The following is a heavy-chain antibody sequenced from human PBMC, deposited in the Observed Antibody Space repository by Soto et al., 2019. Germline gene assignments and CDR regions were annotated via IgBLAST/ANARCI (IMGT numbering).Heavy chain of an antibody. CDR1: GDSISSSAW. CDR3: ARSPCSAISCYAGRAFDI. V-gene: IGHV4-4*02. Sequence: QVQLQESGPGLVKPSGTLSLACTVSGDSISSSAWWAWVRQTPGKGLEWIGEIHHTGTVNYNPARTSRVTISVDKAKNQFSLKLTSVPAADTAVYYCARSPCSAISCYAGRAFDIWGQGTMVTVSS. CDR2: IHHTGTV. J-gene: IGHJ3*02. D-gene: IGHD2-2*01.